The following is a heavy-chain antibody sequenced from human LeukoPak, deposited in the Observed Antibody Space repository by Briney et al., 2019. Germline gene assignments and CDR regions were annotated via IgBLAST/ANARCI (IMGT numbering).Heavy chain of an antibody. Sequence: ASVKVSCKASGCTFTGNYMHWVRQAPGQGLEWMGWINPNSGGTNYAQKFQGRVTMTRDTSISTAYMELSRLRSDDTAVYYCARVWYGGNSGSPFGYWGQGTLVTVSS. CDR1: GCTFTGNY. CDR3: ARVWYGGNSGSPFGY. D-gene: IGHD4-23*01. J-gene: IGHJ4*02. CDR2: INPNSGGT. V-gene: IGHV1-2*02.